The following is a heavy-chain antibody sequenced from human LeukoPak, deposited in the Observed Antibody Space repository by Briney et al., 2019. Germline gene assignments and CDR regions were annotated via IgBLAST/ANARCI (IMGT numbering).Heavy chain of an antibody. CDR1: GGSFSGYY. CDR3: ASQKYYYDSSGYHFHDPFDY. CDR2: INHSGST. Sequence: SETLSLTCAVYGGSFSGYYWSWIRQPPGKGPEWIGEINHSGSTNYNPSLKSRVTISVDTSKNQFSLKLSSVTAADTAVYYCASQKYYYDSSGYHFHDPFDYWGQGTLVTVSS. D-gene: IGHD3-22*01. J-gene: IGHJ4*02. V-gene: IGHV4-34*01.